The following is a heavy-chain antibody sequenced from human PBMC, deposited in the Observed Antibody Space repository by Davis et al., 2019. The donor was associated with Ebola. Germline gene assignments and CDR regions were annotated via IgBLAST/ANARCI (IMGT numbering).Heavy chain of an antibody. D-gene: IGHD2-21*01. CDR1: GFIFSSYE. CDR2: IGPSGTDI. CDR3: ARERTYCGGDCLDY. J-gene: IGHJ4*02. Sequence: GESLKISCAASGFIFSSYEMTWVRQAPGGGLEWISYIGPSGTDIAYADSVRGRLTISRDNAKNSLFLQMNSLRAEDTALYYCARERTYCGGDCLDYWGQGTLVTVSS. V-gene: IGHV3-48*03.